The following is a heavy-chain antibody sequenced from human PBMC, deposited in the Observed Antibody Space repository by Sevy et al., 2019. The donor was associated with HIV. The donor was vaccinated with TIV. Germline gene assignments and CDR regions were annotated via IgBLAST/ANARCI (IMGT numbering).Heavy chain of an antibody. CDR3: AKDIVVVVGGAFDI. Sequence: GGSLRLSCAASGFTVSNYAMNWVRQAPGKGLEWVSAISGRGDDTYYADSVKGRFTISRDKSKNTLYLQMNSLRAEDTAVYYCAKDIVVVVGGAFDIWGQGTMVTVSS. V-gene: IGHV3-23*01. D-gene: IGHD2-15*01. J-gene: IGHJ3*02. CDR1: GFTVSNYA. CDR2: ISGRGDDT.